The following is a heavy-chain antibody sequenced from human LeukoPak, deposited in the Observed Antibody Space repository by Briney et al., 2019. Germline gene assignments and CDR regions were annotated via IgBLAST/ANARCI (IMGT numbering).Heavy chain of an antibody. V-gene: IGHV4-59*01. J-gene: IGHJ4*02. D-gene: IGHD3-10*01. CDR2: IYYSGST. CDR3: ARETEFDGFDY. CDR1: GGSISSYY. Sequence: NPSETLSLTCTVPGGSISSYYWSWIRQPPGKGLEWIGYIYYSGSTNYNPSLKSRVTISVDTSKNQFSLKLSSVTAADTAVYYCARETEFDGFDYWGQGTLVTVSS.